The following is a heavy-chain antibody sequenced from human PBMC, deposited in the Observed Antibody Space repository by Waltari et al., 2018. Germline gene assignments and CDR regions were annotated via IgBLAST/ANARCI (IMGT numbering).Heavy chain of an antibody. CDR2: IYYSGST. V-gene: IGHV4-59*11. CDR1: GGSISSHS. CDR3: XRDRXGYGNWFDP. J-gene: IGHJ5*02. Sequence: VXXQESGPXLVKPSETLSLTCTVSGGSISSHSWSWIRQPPGKGLAWIGXIYYSGSTNYXPXXXXRXTISXXTSKNQFSXKXSSVTAXXTAVYYCXRDRXGYGNWFDPWGQGTXXXVXS. D-gene: IGHD5-12*01.